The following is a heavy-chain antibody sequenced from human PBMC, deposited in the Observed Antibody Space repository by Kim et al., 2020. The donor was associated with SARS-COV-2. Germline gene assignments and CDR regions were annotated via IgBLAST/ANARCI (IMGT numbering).Heavy chain of an antibody. Sequence: SETLSLTCTVSGGSISSYYWSWIRQPPGKGLEWIGYIYYSGSTNYNPSLKSRVTISVDTSKNQFSLKLSSVTAAYTAVYYCARVLNWGAFFYFDYWGQGTLVTVSS. CDR1: GGSISSYY. CDR3: ARVLNWGAFFYFDY. D-gene: IGHD7-27*01. V-gene: IGHV4-59*01. J-gene: IGHJ4*02. CDR2: IYYSGST.